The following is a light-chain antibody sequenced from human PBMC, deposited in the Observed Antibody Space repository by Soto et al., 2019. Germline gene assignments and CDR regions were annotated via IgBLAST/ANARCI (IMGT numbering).Light chain of an antibody. Sequence: EIVMTQSPATPSLSPGERATLPCRARQRVSSYLAWYQQKPGQVPRRLIYDASSRATGIPARFSGSGSGTDFTPTISSLQPEDFATYSCQQSYSTTWTFGQGTIVDI. J-gene: IGKJ1*01. V-gene: IGKV3-11*01. CDR3: QQSYSTTWT. CDR2: DAS. CDR1: QRVSSY.